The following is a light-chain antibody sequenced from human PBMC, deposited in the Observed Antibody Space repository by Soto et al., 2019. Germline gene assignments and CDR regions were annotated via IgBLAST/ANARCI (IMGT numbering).Light chain of an antibody. J-gene: IGLJ1*01. CDR1: SNDVGGYNF. CDR3: SSYTSASTPYV. Sequence: QSALTQPRSVSGSPGHSVTISCTGTSNDVGGYNFVSWYQHRPGKAPKLMISDVTNRPSGVPDRFSGSKSGNTASLTISGLQAEDEADYYCSSYTSASTPYVFGTGTKLTVL. CDR2: DVT. V-gene: IGLV2-11*01.